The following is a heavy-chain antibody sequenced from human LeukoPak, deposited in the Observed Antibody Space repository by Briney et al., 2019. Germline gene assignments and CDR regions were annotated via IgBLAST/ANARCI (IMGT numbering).Heavy chain of an antibody. CDR2: ISISADMT. Sequence: GGSLRLSCEVSGFPFSSHAMSWVRQAPGRGLEWVSGISISADMTYYADSVQGRFIISRDNSKNTVYLQMDSLRVEDTAVYYCANEEVPNDYWGQGPLFTVSS. CDR1: GFPFSSHA. J-gene: IGHJ4*02. CDR3: ANEEVPNDY. D-gene: IGHD4/OR15-4a*01. V-gene: IGHV3-23*01.